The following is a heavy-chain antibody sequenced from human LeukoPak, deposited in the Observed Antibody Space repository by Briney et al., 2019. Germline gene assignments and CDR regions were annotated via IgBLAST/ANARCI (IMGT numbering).Heavy chain of an antibody. CDR2: MNPNSGNT. J-gene: IGHJ6*03. V-gene: IGHV1-8*03. CDR1: GYTFTSYD. D-gene: IGHD2-2*01. Sequence: ASVKVSCKASGYTFTSYDINWVRQATGQGLEWMGWMNPNSGNTGYAQKFQGRVTITRNTSISTAYMELSSLRSEDTAVYYCAGSCSSTSCYVPYYYMDVWGKGTTVTVSS. CDR3: AGSCSSTSCYVPYYYMDV.